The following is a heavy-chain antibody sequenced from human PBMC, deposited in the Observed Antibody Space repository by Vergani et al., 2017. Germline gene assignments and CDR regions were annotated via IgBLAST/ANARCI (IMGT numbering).Heavy chain of an antibody. CDR2: IYHSGST. CDR1: GGSISSGGYS. CDR3: AREDIAAAGHDAFDI. Sequence: QLQLQESGSGLVKPSQTLSLTCAVSGGSISSGGYSWSWIRQPPGKGLEWIGYIYHSGSTYYNPSLKSRVTISVDRSKNQFSLKLSSVTAADTAVYYCAREDIAAAGHDAFDIWGQGTMVTVSS. D-gene: IGHD6-13*01. J-gene: IGHJ3*02. V-gene: IGHV4-30-2*01.